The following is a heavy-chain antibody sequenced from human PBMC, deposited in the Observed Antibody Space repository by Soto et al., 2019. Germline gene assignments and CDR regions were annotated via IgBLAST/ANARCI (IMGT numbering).Heavy chain of an antibody. Sequence: GASVKVSCKASGYTFTNYEINLVRQAPGQGLXWMXXMXXYXGXXXYXXXFQGRVTMTRNTSTSTAHLEIRSLRSEDTAIYFCARGPGDLGYFDYWGQGALVTVSS. CDR3: ARGPGDLGYFDY. V-gene: IGHV1-8*01. D-gene: IGHD3-10*01. CDR1: GYTFTNYE. CDR2: MXXYXGXX. J-gene: IGHJ4*02.